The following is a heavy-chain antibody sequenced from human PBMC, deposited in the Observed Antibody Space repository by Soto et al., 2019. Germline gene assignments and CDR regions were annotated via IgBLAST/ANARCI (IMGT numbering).Heavy chain of an antibody. J-gene: IGHJ6*02. CDR1: GFTFSNAW. Sequence: GGSLRLSCAASGFTFSNAWMNWVRQAPGKGLEWVGRIKSKTDGGTTDYAAPVKGRFTISRDDSKNTLYLQMNSLKTEDTAVYYCTTDEYGTTYGMDVWGQGTTVTVSS. V-gene: IGHV3-15*07. CDR3: TTDEYGTTYGMDV. D-gene: IGHD4-17*01. CDR2: IKSKTDGGTT.